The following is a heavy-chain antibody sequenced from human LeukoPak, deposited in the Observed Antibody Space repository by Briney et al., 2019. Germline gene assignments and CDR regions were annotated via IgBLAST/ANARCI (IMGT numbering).Heavy chain of an antibody. CDR1: GFTFSSYA. D-gene: IGHD4-17*01. CDR2: ISGSGGST. V-gene: IGHV3-23*01. CDR3: ARAFYGDYTGPWYFDL. Sequence: GGSLRLSCAASGFTFSSYAMSWVRQAPGKGLEWVSAISGSGGSTYYADSVKGRFTISRDNSKNTLYLQMNSLRAEDTAVYYCARAFYGDYTGPWYFDLWGRGTLVTVSS. J-gene: IGHJ2*01.